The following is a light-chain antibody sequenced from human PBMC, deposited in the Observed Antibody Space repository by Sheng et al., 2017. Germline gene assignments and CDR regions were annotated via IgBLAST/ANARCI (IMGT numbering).Light chain of an antibody. CDR1: QSISSN. J-gene: IGKJ2*02. V-gene: IGKV1-39*01. CDR2: AAS. Sequence: DIQMTQSPSSLSASVGDRVTITCRASQSISSNLLWYQQKPGKAPKLLIYAASNLQSGVPSTFSGSGSVTDFTLTISSLQPEDFATYYCQQNYSIPRTFAQGTKLEIK. CDR3: QQNYSIPRT.